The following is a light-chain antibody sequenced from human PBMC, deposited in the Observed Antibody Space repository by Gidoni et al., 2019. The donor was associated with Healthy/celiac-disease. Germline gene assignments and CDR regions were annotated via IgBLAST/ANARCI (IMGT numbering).Light chain of an antibody. CDR1: QNLLHSNGYNY. CDR2: LGC. Sequence: DIVLTQSPLSLPVTPGEPASISCRSSQNLLHSNGYNYLDCYLQKPGQSTQLLISLGCNSAAGVPDRLSGSGSGRDFTLKISRGEDEDVGVYYCMQAVQTPPWTFGQGTKVEIK. CDR3: MQAVQTPPWT. V-gene: IGKV2-28*01. J-gene: IGKJ1*01.